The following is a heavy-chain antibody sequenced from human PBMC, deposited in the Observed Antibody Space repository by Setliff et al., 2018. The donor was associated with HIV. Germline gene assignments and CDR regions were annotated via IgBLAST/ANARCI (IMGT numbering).Heavy chain of an antibody. Sequence: GESLKISCKGSGYSFTNYWIGWVRQMPGKGLEWMGIINPGDSETRYNPPFQGQATISADKSITTAYLQWSGLKASDTAIYYCARLGPGPMFRTNFDYWGQGTQVTVS. V-gene: IGHV5-51*01. CDR3: ARLGPGPMFRTNFDY. D-gene: IGHD3-10*01. CDR2: INPGDSET. J-gene: IGHJ4*02. CDR1: GYSFTNYW.